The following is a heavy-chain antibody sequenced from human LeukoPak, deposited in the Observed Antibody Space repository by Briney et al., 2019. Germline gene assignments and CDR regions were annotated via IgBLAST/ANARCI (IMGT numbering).Heavy chain of an antibody. V-gene: IGHV3-30-3*01. CDR1: GFTFSSYA. CDR2: ISYDGSNK. J-gene: IGHJ1*01. Sequence: GGSLRLSCAASGFTFSSYAMHWVRQAPGKGLEWVAVISYDGSNKYYADSVKGRFTISRDNSKNTLYLQMNSLRTEDTAVYYCARDPQQWLVQLYFQHWGQGTLVTVSS. CDR3: ARDPQQWLVQLYFQH. D-gene: IGHD6-19*01.